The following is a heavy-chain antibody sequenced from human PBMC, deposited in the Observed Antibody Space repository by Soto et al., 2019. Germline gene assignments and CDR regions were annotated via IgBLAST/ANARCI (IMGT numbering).Heavy chain of an antibody. V-gene: IGHV4-34*01. CDR3: ARIGVGGSYSSSLVAHYYYYGMDV. CDR2: INHSGST. D-gene: IGHD6-13*01. Sequence: SETLSLTCAVYGGSFSGYYWSWIRQPPGKGLEWIGEINHSGSTNYNPSLKSRVTISVDTSKNQFSLKLSSVTAADTAVYYCARIGVGGSYSSSLVAHYYYYGMDVWGQGTTVTVSS. CDR1: GGSFSGYY. J-gene: IGHJ6*02.